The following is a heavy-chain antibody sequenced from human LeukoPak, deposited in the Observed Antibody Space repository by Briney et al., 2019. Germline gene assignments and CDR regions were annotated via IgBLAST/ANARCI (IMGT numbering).Heavy chain of an antibody. J-gene: IGHJ4*02. CDR2: IWYGGSNK. CDR1: GFTFSSYG. Sequence: GGSLRLSCAASGFTFSSYGMHWVRQAPGKGLEWVAVIWYGGSNKYYADSVKGRFTISRDNSKNSLYLQMNSLRAEDTAVYYCARAIAAAPLERRSWGQGTLVTVSS. D-gene: IGHD6-13*01. CDR3: ARAIAAAPLERRS. V-gene: IGHV3-33*08.